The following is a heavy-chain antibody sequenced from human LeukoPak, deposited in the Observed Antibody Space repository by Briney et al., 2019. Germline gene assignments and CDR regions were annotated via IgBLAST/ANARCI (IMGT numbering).Heavy chain of an antibody. J-gene: IGHJ6*02. Sequence: GGSLRLSCAASGFTFSSYWMSWVRQAPGKGLEWVANIKQDGSEKYYVDSVKGRFTISRDNAKNSLYLQMNSLRAEDTAVYYCARVVVVPAAIILRRYYYYGMDVWGQGTTVTVSS. CDR3: ARVVVVPAAIILRRYYYYGMDV. CDR1: GFTFSSYW. D-gene: IGHD2-2*02. CDR2: IKQDGSEK. V-gene: IGHV3-7*01.